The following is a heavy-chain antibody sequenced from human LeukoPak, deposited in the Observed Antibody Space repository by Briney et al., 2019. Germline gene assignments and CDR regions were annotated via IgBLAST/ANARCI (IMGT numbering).Heavy chain of an antibody. Sequence: PGGSLRLSCAASGFTFSSYSMNWVRQAPGKGLEWVSSISSSSSYIYYADSVKGRFTISRDNSKNTLYLQMNSLRAEDTAVYYCAKDPPAKVVTATDAYWGQGTLVTVSS. CDR3: AKDPPAKVVTATDAY. V-gene: IGHV3-21*04. CDR2: ISSSSSYI. J-gene: IGHJ4*02. CDR1: GFTFSSYS. D-gene: IGHD2-21*02.